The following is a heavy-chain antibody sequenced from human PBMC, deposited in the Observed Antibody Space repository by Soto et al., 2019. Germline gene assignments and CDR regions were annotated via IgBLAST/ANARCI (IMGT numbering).Heavy chain of an antibody. V-gene: IGHV3-30*18. J-gene: IGHJ6*02. CDR3: PKEVGGAPMNF. CDR1: GFTFSSYG. CDR2: ISYDGSNK. Sequence: QVQLVESGGGVVQPGRSLRLSCAASGFTFSSYGMHWVRQAPGKGLEWVAVISYDGSNKNYADSVKGRFTISRDNSKTTQYLKMNSLEVEETAVYYWPKEVGGAPMNFWGQGTTVTV. D-gene: IGHD3-16*01.